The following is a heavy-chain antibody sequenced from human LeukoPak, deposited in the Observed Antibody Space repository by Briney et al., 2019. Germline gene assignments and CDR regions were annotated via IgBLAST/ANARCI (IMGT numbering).Heavy chain of an antibody. V-gene: IGHV5-51*01. D-gene: IGHD2-2*01. CDR1: GYSFTSYW. Sequence: GESLKISCKGSGYSFTSYWIGWVRQMPGKGLEWMGIIYPGASDTRYSPSFQGQVTISADKSISTAYLQWSSLKASDTAMYYCARHRPAAAGYYYYYMDVWGKGTTVTVSS. J-gene: IGHJ6*03. CDR2: IYPGASDT. CDR3: ARHRPAAAGYYYYYMDV.